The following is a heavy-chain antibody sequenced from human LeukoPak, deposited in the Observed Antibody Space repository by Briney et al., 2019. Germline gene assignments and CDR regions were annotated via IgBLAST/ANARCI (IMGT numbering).Heavy chain of an antibody. Sequence: GVSLRLSCAASGFTFSDYYMSWIRQAPGKGREWVSYISSSSSYTNYADSVKGRFTISRDNAKNSLYLQMNSLRAEDTAVYYCAAHYGDSYYFDYWGQGTLVTVSS. D-gene: IGHD4-17*01. V-gene: IGHV3-11*03. CDR2: ISSSSSYT. CDR1: GFTFSDYY. CDR3: AAHYGDSYYFDY. J-gene: IGHJ4*02.